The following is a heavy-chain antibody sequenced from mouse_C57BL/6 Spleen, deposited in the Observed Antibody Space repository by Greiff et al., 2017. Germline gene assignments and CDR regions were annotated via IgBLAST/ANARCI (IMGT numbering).Heavy chain of an antibody. CDR1: GYTFTSYG. CDR2: IYPRSGNT. D-gene: IGHD3-2*02. CDR3: ARGSDSSGYGYAMDY. Sequence: VQRVESGAELARPGASVKLSCKASGYTFTSYGISWVKQRTGQGLEWIGEIYPRSGNTYYNEKFKGKATLTADKSSSTAYMELRSLTSEDSAVYFCARGSDSSGYGYAMDYWGQGTSVTVSS. V-gene: IGHV1-81*01. J-gene: IGHJ4*01.